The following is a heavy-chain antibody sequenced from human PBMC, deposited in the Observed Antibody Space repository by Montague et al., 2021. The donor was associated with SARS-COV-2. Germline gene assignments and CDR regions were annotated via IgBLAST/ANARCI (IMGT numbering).Heavy chain of an antibody. CDR2: IGDSGDST. CDR1: GFTFSSHA. CDR3: ARHFQSGSYGAYYYYGIDV. D-gene: IGHD1-26*01. J-gene: IGHJ6*02. V-gene: IGHV3-23*01. Sequence: SLRLSCAASGFTFSSHAMSWVRQAPGRGLEWVSGIGDSGDSTYYADSVKGRFTISRDNSNNILYLQMISLRVEDTAAYYCARHFQSGSYGAYYYYGIDVWGQGTTVTVSS.